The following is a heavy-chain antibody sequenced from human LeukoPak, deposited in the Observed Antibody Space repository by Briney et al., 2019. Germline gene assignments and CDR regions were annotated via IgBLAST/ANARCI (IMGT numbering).Heavy chain of an antibody. CDR3: ALPGDSGYDFGSFDY. V-gene: IGHV5-51*01. D-gene: IGHD5-12*01. CDR1: GYSFTSYW. J-gene: IGHJ4*02. Sequence: GESLKISCKGSGYSFTSYWIGWVRQMPGKGLEWIGIIYPGDSDTRYSPSFQGQVTISADKSISTAYLQWSSLKASDTAMYYCALPGDSGYDFGSFDYWGQGTLVTVSS. CDR2: IYPGDSDT.